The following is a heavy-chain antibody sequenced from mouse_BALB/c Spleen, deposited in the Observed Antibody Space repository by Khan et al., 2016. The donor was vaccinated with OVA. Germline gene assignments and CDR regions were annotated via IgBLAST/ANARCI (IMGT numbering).Heavy chain of an antibody. CDR3: ARWACYSRSSYFDY. V-gene: IGHV1-4*01. CDR2: IDPNNRNT. D-gene: IGHD1-1*01. CDR1: GYTFTSYT. J-gene: IGHJ2*01. Sequence: QVQLQQPGAELARSGASVRMSCKASGYTFTSYTMHWGKQRPGQALECIGYIDPNNRNTNYNQKFRDKATLTADKSSRPAYMQLSSLTSEDSAVQYCARWACYSRSSYFDYWGPGTALTVSS.